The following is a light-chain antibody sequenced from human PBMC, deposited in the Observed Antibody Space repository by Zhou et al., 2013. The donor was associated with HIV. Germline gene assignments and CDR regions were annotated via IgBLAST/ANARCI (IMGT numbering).Light chain of an antibody. CDR3: QQYGNSIWT. CDR2: AAS. V-gene: IGKV3-20*01. J-gene: IGKJ1*01. CDR1: QSVSSN. Sequence: EIVMTQSPATLSVSPGERATLSCRASQSVSSNLAWYQQKPGQAPRLLIYAASSRATGIPDRFSGSGSGTDFTLTISRLEPEDFAVYYCQQYGNSIWTFGQGTKVEIK.